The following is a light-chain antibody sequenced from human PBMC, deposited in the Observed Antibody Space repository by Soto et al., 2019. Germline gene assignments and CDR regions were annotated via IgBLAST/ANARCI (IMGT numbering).Light chain of an antibody. CDR2: AAS. CDR3: QQYNNWWT. Sequence: EIVMTQSPATLSVSPGERATLSCRASQSVSSNLAWYQQKPGQAPMLLIYAASTRATGIPARFSGSGSGTEFTLTISSLQSEDFAVYYCQQYNNWWTFGQGTKVEIK. J-gene: IGKJ1*01. CDR1: QSVSSN. V-gene: IGKV3-15*01.